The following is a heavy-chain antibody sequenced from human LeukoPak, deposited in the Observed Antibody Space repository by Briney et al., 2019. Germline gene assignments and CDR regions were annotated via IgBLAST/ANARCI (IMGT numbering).Heavy chain of an antibody. J-gene: IGHJ4*02. D-gene: IGHD6-19*01. V-gene: IGHV3-48*03. CDR3: AASLSGWYGPSAFY. CDR2: ISGGSEAT. CDR1: GVDFSRLE. Sequence: PGGSLRLSCAASGVDFSRLEMSWVRQAPGKGLEWVSFISGGSEATHYADSVRGRFTISRDNAKNSLYLEMRSLRAEDTAVYYCAASLSGWYGPSAFYWGQGTRVTVSS.